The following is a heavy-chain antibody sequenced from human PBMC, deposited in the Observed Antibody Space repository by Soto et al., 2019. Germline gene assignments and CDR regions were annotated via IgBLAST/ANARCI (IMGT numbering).Heavy chain of an antibody. CDR2: IYYSGST. J-gene: IGHJ6*02. CDR1: GGSISSGGYY. D-gene: IGHD2-2*01. V-gene: IGHV4-31*03. CDR3: ARGSVVPAAISYYYAMDV. Sequence: SETLSLTCTVSGGSISSGGYYWSWIRQHPGKGLEWIGYIYYSGSTYYNPSLKSRVTISVDTSKNQFSLKLSSVTAADTAVYYCARGSVVPAAISYYYAMDVWGQGPTVTVSS.